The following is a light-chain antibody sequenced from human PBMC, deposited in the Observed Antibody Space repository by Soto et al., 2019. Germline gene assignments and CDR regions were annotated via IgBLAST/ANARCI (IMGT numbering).Light chain of an antibody. J-gene: IGKJ4*01. CDR1: QNISNN. Sequence: IPQSPPNVSVSPGDRATLSCRASQNISNNLAWYQQRPGQAPRLLIYDASTRDTVIPAKFSGSGSGTEFTLTISSLQSEDFAAYYCQQYNSCPLTFGGGTKVDIK. V-gene: IGKV3D-15*01. CDR3: QQYNSCPLT. CDR2: DAS.